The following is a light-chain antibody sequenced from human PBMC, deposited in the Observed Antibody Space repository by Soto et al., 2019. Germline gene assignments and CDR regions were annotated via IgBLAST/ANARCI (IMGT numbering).Light chain of an antibody. CDR3: SSYSISTAYL. V-gene: IGLV2-14*01. CDR1: SSDVGGYDY. J-gene: IGLJ1*01. CDR2: EVN. Sequence: QSALTQPASVSGSPGQSIIISCTGTSSDVGGYDYVSWYQLHPGKAPKLMVFEVNNRPSGVSYRFSGSKSGNTASLTISGLQAEDEADYFCSSYSISTAYLFGTGTKVTVL.